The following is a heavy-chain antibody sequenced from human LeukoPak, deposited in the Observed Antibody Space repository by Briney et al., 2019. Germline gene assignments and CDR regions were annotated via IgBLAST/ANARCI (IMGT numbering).Heavy chain of an antibody. D-gene: IGHD2-2*01. J-gene: IGHJ4*02. CDR1: GFTFSSYA. CDR2: ISGSGGGT. Sequence: GGSLPHLCAASGFTFSSYAVSWVGQAPEKGLEWVLTISGSGGGTYYADSVKGRFTISRDDSKNTLYLQMNSLRAEDTAVYYCVKDLGKYRNNCFDYWGQGSHVSVSS. CDR3: VKDLGKYRNNCFDY. V-gene: IGHV3-23*01.